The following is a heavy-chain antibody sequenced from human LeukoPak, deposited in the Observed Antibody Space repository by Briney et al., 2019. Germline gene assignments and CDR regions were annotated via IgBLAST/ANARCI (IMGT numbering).Heavy chain of an antibody. V-gene: IGHV6-1*01. CDR2: TCYTSKWYT. J-gene: IGHJ4*02. CDR1: GDSVSGNSAV. D-gene: IGHD1-14*01. CDR3: VRDVTGFDY. Sequence: SQTLSLNCAICGDSVSGNSAVWKSIRQSPSRGLEWLGRTCYTSKWYTDLAISVKSRITINPDTSKNQFSLQLNSVTPDDTAVYYCVRDVTGFDYWGQGTLVTVSS.